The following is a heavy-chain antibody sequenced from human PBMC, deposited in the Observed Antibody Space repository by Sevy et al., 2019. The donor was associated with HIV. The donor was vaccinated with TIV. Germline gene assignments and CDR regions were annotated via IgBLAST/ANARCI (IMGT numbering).Heavy chain of an antibody. Sequence: GGSLRLSCAASGFTFSSYATSWVRQAPGKGLEWVSTISGSGDNTFYADSAKGRFTISRDTSKNTLYLQMNSLGAEDTVLYYWAKCLYTSIDADDYYYMDVWGKGTTVTVSS. D-gene: IGHD3-16*01. CDR3: AKCLYTSIDADDYYYMDV. CDR1: GFTFSSYA. J-gene: IGHJ6*03. V-gene: IGHV3-23*01. CDR2: ISGSGDNT.